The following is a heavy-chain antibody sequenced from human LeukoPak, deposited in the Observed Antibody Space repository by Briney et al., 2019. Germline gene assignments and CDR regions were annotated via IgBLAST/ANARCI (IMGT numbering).Heavy chain of an antibody. CDR3: ASHDPVEYGSEILDP. J-gene: IGHJ5*02. D-gene: IGHD3-10*01. CDR1: GGSISSSSYY. Sequence: SETLSLTCTVSGGSISSSSYYWGWIRQPPGKGLEWIGSIYYSGSTYYNPSLKSRVTISVDTSKNQFSLKLSSVTAADTAVYYCASHDPVEYGSEILDPWGQGTLVTVSS. V-gene: IGHV4-39*01. CDR2: IYYSGST.